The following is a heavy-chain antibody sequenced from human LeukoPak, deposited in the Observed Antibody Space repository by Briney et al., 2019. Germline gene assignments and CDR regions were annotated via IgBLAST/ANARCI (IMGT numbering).Heavy chain of an antibody. D-gene: IGHD6-13*01. CDR1: GGSISSGGYY. CDR3: ASSSWPPSADY. CDR2: IYYSGST. V-gene: IGHV4-31*03. Sequence: SSETLSLTCTVSGGSISSGGYYWSWIRQHPGKGLEWIGYIYYSGSTYYNPSLKSRVTISVDTSKNQFSLKLSSVTAADTAVYYCASSSWPPSADYWGQGTLVTVSS. J-gene: IGHJ4*02.